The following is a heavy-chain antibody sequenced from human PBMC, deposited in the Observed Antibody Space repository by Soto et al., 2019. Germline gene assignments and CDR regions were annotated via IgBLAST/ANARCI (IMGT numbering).Heavy chain of an antibody. CDR2: IDDDGSST. Sequence: PGGSLRLSCAASGFIFSKYWMHWARQAPGKGLVWVSRIDDDGSSTSYADSVKGRFTISRDNAKNTLYLQMNSLRAEDTAVYYCARGRYSSSLNYGMDVWGQGTTATVSS. CDR3: ARGRYSSSLNYGMDV. J-gene: IGHJ6*02. CDR1: GFIFSKYW. V-gene: IGHV3-74*01. D-gene: IGHD6-13*01.